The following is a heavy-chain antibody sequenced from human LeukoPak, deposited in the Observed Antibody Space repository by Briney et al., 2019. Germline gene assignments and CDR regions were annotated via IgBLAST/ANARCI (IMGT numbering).Heavy chain of an antibody. J-gene: IGHJ4*02. V-gene: IGHV3-74*01. D-gene: IGHD7-27*01. Sequence: GGSLRLSCAASGFTFSSYWMHWVRQPPGKGLVWVSRIKSDGSNIVYADSVKGRFTISRDNAKNTLFLQMNSLRVEDTAVYYCAREKTGNLYFDYWGQGTLVTVS. CDR1: GFTFSSYW. CDR2: IKSDGSNI. CDR3: AREKTGNLYFDY.